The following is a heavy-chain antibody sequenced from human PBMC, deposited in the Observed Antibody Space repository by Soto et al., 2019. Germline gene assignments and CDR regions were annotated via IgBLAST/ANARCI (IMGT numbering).Heavy chain of an antibody. V-gene: IGHV3-74*01. D-gene: IGHD2-15*01. Sequence: GGXLRLSCAASGFTFSSYWMHWVRQAPGKGLVWVSRINTDGGTTTYAESVKGRFTISRDNARNTLYLQMNSLRPEDTALYYCVRVGSENYSWRDPWGQGTLVTVSS. J-gene: IGHJ5*02. CDR1: GFTFSSYW. CDR3: VRVGSENYSWRDP. CDR2: INTDGGTT.